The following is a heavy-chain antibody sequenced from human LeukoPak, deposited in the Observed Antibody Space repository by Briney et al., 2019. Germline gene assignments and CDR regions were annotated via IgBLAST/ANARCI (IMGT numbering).Heavy chain of an antibody. V-gene: IGHV4-4*07. CDR1: GGSISSYS. J-gene: IGHJ4*02. CDR2: IYTSGST. CDR3: ARDLSSDSSGV. D-gene: IGHD3-22*01. Sequence: SETLSLTCTVSGGSISSYSWSSIRQPAGKGLEWIGRIYTSGSTNYNPSLKSRVNMSVDTSKNQFSLKLSSESAADTALYYCARDLSSDSSGVWGQGTLVTVSS.